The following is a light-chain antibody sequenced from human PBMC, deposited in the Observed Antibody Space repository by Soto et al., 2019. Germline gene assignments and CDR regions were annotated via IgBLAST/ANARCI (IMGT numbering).Light chain of an antibody. CDR3: LQHNNYPYT. CDR1: QDISRF. CDR2: ETS. J-gene: IGKJ2*01. Sequence: DVQMTQSPSAMSASVGDRVTIACRASQDISRFVAWFQHKPGRAPERLIYETSNLQPGVPSRFSDSGSGTEFTLAISGLQPEDSATYYCLQHNNYPYTVGQGTKLEIK. V-gene: IGKV1-17*03.